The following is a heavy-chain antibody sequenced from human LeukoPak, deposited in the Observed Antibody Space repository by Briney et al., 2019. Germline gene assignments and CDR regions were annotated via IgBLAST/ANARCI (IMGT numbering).Heavy chain of an antibody. CDR1: GFMFSSHN. CDR3: ARANGWYLRNYFDY. V-gene: IGHV3-48*01. CDR2: LSSSGSNI. Sequence: PGGSLRLSCVASGFMFSSHNMNWVRQAPGKGLEWISYLSSSGSNIYYEDSVQGRFTISRDNAKKSLYLQMDSLRAEDTAVYYCARANGWYLRNYFDYWGQGILVTVSS. D-gene: IGHD6-19*01. J-gene: IGHJ4*02.